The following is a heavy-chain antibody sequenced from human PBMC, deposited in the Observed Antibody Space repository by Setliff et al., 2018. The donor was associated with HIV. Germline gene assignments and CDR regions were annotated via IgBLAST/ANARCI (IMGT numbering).Heavy chain of an antibody. CDR1: GGSISSHY. CDR2: VYYSGDT. Sequence: PSETLSLTCSVSGGSISSHYWTWIRQSPGKGLEWIGSVYYSGDTDYNPSLKSRVSTSVDTSKNQFSLKLSSVTAADTAVYFCARPVSKNFYGMDVWGQGTTVTVSS. V-gene: IGHV4-59*11. CDR3: ARPVSKNFYGMDV. J-gene: IGHJ6*02.